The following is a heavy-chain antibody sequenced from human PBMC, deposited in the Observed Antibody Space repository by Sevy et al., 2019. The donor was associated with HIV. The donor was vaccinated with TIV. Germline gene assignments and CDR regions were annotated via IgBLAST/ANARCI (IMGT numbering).Heavy chain of an antibody. J-gene: IGHJ5*02. CDR2: ISGTGNTK. CDR3: ARDQTYYDFWAGYYTGWFDP. V-gene: IGHV3-11*01. D-gene: IGHD3-3*01. CDR1: GFRFSGYY. Sequence: GGSLRLSCVGSGFRFSGYYMNWIRQAPGKGLEWVSYISGTGNTKYYTDSVKGRFTISRDNAKNSLYLEMNSLRVDDTAVYYCARDQTYYDFWAGYYTGWFDPWGQRTLVTVSS.